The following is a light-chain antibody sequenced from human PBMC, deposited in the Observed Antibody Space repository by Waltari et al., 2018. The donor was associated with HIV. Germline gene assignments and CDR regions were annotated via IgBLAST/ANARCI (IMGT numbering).Light chain of an antibody. J-gene: IGLJ3*02. Sequence: QSALTQPPSTSGTPGQTVTIPCSGSSSNIGDNYVSWYQQLPGTAPNLLIYRNSQRPSGVRDRFSGSKSGTSASLAINDLRSEDEAEYHCAAWDDSLSGWVFGGGTNLTVL. CDR1: SSNIGDNY. CDR2: RNS. V-gene: IGLV1-47*01. CDR3: AAWDDSLSGWV.